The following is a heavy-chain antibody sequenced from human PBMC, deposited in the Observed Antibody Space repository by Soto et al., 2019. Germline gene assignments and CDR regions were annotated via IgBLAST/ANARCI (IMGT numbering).Heavy chain of an antibody. CDR3: AKDEYNWNYSPFYYYMDV. D-gene: IGHD1-7*01. J-gene: IGHJ6*03. Sequence: GSLRLSCAASGFTFSSYAMSWVRQAPGKGLEWVSAISGSGGSTYYADSVKGRFTISRDNSKNTLYLQMNSLRAEDTAVYYCAKDEYNWNYSPFYYYMDVWGKGTTVTVSS. CDR1: GFTFSSYA. V-gene: IGHV3-23*01. CDR2: ISGSGGST.